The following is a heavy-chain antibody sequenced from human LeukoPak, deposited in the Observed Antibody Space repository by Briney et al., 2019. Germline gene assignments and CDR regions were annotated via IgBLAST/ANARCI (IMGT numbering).Heavy chain of an antibody. V-gene: IGHV4-59*01. CDR3: ARHGTSGTNLNWFDP. Sequence: SETLSLTCTVSGGSISSFYWSWIRQPPGKGLEWIGYIYYSGSTNYNPSLKSRVTISVDTSKNQFSLKLSSVAAADTAVYYCARHGTSGTNLNWFDPWGQGTLVTVSS. CDR2: IYYSGST. J-gene: IGHJ5*02. CDR1: GGSISSFY. D-gene: IGHD1-1*01.